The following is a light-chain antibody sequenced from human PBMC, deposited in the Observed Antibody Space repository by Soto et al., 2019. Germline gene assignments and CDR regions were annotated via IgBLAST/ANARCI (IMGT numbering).Light chain of an antibody. J-gene: IGKJ5*01. CDR2: KAS. CDR1: QSISTW. Sequence: DIQMTQSPSTLSASVGDRVTITCRASQSISTWLAWYQQKPGKAPNLLIYKASRLETGVPSRFSGSGSGTEFTLTISSLQPEDFATYYCQQSYSTPRTFGQGTRLEI. CDR3: QQSYSTPRT. V-gene: IGKV1-5*03.